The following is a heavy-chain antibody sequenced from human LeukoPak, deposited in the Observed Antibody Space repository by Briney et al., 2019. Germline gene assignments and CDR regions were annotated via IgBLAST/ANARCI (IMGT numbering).Heavy chain of an antibody. D-gene: IGHD3-22*01. J-gene: IGHJ4*02. CDR1: GFTVSSNY. V-gene: IGHV3-66*01. Sequence: GGSLGLSCAASGFTVSSNYMSWVRQAPGKGLEWVSVIYSGGSTYYADSVKGRFTISRDNSKNTLYLQMNSLRAEDTAVYYCARDYYDSSGSDYWGQGTLVTVSS. CDR3: ARDYYDSSGSDY. CDR2: IYSGGST.